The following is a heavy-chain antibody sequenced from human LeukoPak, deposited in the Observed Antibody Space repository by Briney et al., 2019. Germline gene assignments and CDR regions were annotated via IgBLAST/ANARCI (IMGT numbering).Heavy chain of an antibody. V-gene: IGHV3-30*02. CDR1: GFTFSSYG. Sequence: GGSLRLSCAASGFTFSSYGMHWVRQAPGKGLEWVAFIRYDGSNKYYADSVKGRFTISRDNSKNTLYLQMNSLRAEDTAVYYCAKVDIVVVPAADAFDIWGQGTMVTVSS. CDR3: AKVDIVVVPAADAFDI. J-gene: IGHJ3*02. D-gene: IGHD2-2*01. CDR2: IRYDGSNK.